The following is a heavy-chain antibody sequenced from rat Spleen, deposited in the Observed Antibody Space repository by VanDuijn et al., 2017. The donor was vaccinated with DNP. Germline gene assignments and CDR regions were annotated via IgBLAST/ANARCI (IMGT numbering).Heavy chain of an antibody. CDR3: TTGVVDY. CDR2: ISYDGRST. J-gene: IGHJ2*01. CDR1: GFTFSNYG. V-gene: IGHV5-29*01. Sequence: EVQLVESGGGLVQPGRSLKLSCAASGFTFSNYGMAWVRQAPTKGLEWVASISYDGRSTYYRDSVKGRFTISRDNAKSTLYLQMDSLRSEDTATYYCTTGVVDYWGQGVMVTVSS. D-gene: IGHD1-1*01.